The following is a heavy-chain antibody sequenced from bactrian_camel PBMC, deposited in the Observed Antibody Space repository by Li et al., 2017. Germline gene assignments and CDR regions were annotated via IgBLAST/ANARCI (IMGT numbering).Heavy chain of an antibody. D-gene: IGHD7*01. Sequence: HVQLVESGGGQVEAGGSLKLSCAASGYVDKGFCIGWFRQAPGKEREGVAAINASGGRTYYRNSVKGRFTISQDNAKNTLYLQMNSLNTEDTAMYYCAASFYRACHSDLAPWRFDYWGQGTQVTVS. CDR3: AASFYRACHSDLAPWRFDY. CDR2: INASGGRT. V-gene: IGHV3S1*01. J-gene: IGHJ4*01. CDR1: GYVDKGFC.